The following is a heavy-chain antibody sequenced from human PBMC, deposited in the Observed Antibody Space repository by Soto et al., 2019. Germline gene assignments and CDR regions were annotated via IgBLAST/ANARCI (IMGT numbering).Heavy chain of an antibody. J-gene: IGHJ4*02. CDR1: GYTFTSYD. Sequence: ASVKVSCKASGYTFTSYDINWVRQATGQGLEWMGWMNPNSGNTGYAQKFQGRVTMTRNTSISTAYMELSSLRSEDTAVYYCASWGWAGLYYFDYWGQRTLVTVSS. CDR3: ASWGWAGLYYFDY. V-gene: IGHV1-8*01. D-gene: IGHD3-16*01. CDR2: MNPNSGNT.